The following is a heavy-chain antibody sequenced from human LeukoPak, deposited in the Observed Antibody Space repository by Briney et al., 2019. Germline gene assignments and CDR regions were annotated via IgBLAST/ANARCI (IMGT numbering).Heavy chain of an antibody. CDR2: ISSSSSYI. V-gene: IGHV3-21*01. J-gene: IGHJ4*02. CDR1: GFAFSSYS. D-gene: IGHD3-3*01. Sequence: GGSLRLSCAASGFAFSSYSMNWVRQAPGKGLEWVSSISSSSSYIYYADSVKGRFTISRDNAKNSLYLQMNSLRAEDTAVYYCAREVTHYDFWSGYRWGQGTLVTVSS. CDR3: AREVTHYDFWSGYR.